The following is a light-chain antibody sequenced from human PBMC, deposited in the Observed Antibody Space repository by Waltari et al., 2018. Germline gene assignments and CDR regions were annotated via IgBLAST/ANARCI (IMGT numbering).Light chain of an antibody. V-gene: IGKV3-20*01. CDR2: GAS. CDR1: QSVRSSS. Sequence: EIVLTQSPGTLSLSPGERATLPGRASQSVRSSSLAWDQQKPGQAPRLLIYGASSRATGIPDRFSGSGSGTDFSLTISRLEPEDFAVYYCQQYSSLPLTFGPGTKVDLK. CDR3: QQYSSLPLT. J-gene: IGKJ3*01.